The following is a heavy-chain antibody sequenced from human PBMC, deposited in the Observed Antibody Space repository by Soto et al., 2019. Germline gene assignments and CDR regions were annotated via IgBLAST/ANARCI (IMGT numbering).Heavy chain of an antibody. CDR2: TSEEGTEK. CDR3: VAWGPRGTSDAQS. D-gene: IGHD3-16*01. J-gene: IGHJ5*02. Sequence: GGSLRLSCAASGIAFGRYWMSWIRQAQGKGLEWVAHTSEEGTEKRYVDSVKGRFTISRDNARNSLDLQMDRLRGDDTAVYYCVAWGPRGTSDAQSWGRGTLVTVSS. V-gene: IGHV3-7*05. CDR1: GIAFGRYW.